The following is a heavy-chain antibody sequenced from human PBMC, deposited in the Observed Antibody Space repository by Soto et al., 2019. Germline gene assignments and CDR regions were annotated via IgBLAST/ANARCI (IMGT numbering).Heavy chain of an antibody. CDR2: IYYSGST. J-gene: IGHJ3*02. D-gene: IGHD3-22*01. CDR3: ASFDNHYDSSGYYYVGDAFDI. CDR1: GGSISSGGYY. V-gene: IGHV4-31*03. Sequence: SETLSLTCTVSGGSISSGGYYWSWIRQHPGKGLEWIGYIYYSGSTYYNPSLKSRVTISVDTSKNQFSLKLSSVTAADTAVYYCASFDNHYDSSGYYYVGDAFDIWGQGTMVTVSS.